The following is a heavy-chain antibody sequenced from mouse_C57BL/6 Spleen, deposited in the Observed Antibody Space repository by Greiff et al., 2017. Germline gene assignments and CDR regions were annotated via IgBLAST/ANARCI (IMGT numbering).Heavy chain of an antibody. J-gene: IGHJ4*01. CDR2: INPNYGTT. CDR3: ARRLTGPYYYAMDY. V-gene: IGHV1-39*01. CDR1: GYSFTDYN. D-gene: IGHD4-1*01. Sequence: VQLQQSGPELVKPGASVKISCKASGYSFTDYNMNWVKQSNGKSLEWIGVINPNYGTTSYNQKCKGKATLTVDQSSSTAYMQLNSLTSEDSAVYYCARRLTGPYYYAMDYWGQGTSVTVSS.